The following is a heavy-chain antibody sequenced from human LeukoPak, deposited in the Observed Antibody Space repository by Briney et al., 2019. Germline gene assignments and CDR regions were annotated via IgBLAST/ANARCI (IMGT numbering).Heavy chain of an antibody. Sequence: ASVKVSCKTSGGTFSYYAISWVRQAPGQRLEWMGWINAGNGNTKYSQKFQGRVTITRDTSASTAYMELRSLRSDDTAVYYCARVRSGRFDPWGQGTLVTVSS. CDR3: ARVRSGRFDP. J-gene: IGHJ5*02. D-gene: IGHD3-16*01. CDR1: GGTFSYYA. CDR2: INAGNGNT. V-gene: IGHV1-3*01.